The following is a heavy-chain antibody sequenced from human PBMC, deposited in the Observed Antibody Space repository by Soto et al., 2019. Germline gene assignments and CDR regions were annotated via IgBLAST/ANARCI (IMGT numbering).Heavy chain of an antibody. D-gene: IGHD6-19*01. CDR2: IYYSGST. V-gene: IGHV4-39*01. CDR3: ARQHPPYSSGWYVGWFDP. CDR1: GGSISSSSYY. J-gene: IGHJ5*02. Sequence: SETLSLTCTVSGGSISSSSYYWGWIRQPPGKGLEWIGSIYYSGSTYYNPSLKSRVTISVDTSKNQFSLKLSSVTAADTAVYYCARQHPPYSSGWYVGWFDPWGHGSLVTVSS.